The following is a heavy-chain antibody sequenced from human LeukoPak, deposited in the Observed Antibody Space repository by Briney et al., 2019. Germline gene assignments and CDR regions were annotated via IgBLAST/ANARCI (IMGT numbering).Heavy chain of an antibody. CDR2: INTGNGNT. Sequence: GASVKVSCKASGYMFNLYAMHWVRQAPGQRPEWMGWINTGNGNTDSSQNLQGRVTITRDSSATTAYMEMSSLTPEDTAVYYCARDVYSSSPLNWFDPWGQGTLVTVSS. D-gene: IGHD6-13*01. CDR3: ARDVYSSSPLNWFDP. CDR1: GYMFNLYA. V-gene: IGHV1-3*04. J-gene: IGHJ5*02.